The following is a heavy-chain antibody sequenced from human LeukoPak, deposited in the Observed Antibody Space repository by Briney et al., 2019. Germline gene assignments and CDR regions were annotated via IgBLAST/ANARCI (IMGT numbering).Heavy chain of an antibody. J-gene: IGHJ4*02. CDR1: GGSISSSSYY. V-gene: IGHV3-53*01. CDR3: ASLARRVATPLDY. Sequence: PSETLSLTCTVSGGSISSSSYYWGWIRQAPGKGLEWVSVMYAGGSTYYTASVKGRFTISRDNSKNTLYLQMNSLRAEDAAVYYCASLARRVATPLDYWGQGTLVTVSS. D-gene: IGHD5-12*01. CDR2: MYAGGST.